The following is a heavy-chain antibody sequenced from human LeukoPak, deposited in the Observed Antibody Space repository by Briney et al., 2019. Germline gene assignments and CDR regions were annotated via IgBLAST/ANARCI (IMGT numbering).Heavy chain of an antibody. CDR1: GGSISNYY. Sequence: SETLSLTCTVPGGSISNYYWSWIRQPAGKGLEWIGRICTSGGTNYNPSLKSRVTMSVDTSKNQFSLKLSSVSAADTAVYYCTGDGPLPAATNWFDPWGQGTLVTVSS. J-gene: IGHJ5*02. V-gene: IGHV4-4*07. CDR2: ICTSGGT. CDR3: TGDGPLPAATNWFDP. D-gene: IGHD2-2*01.